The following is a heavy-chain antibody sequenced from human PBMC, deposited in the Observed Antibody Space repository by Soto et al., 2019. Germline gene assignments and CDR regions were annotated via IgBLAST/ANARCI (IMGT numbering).Heavy chain of an antibody. CDR2: IYRGGGT. CDR3: ARGWGSGWLEFFDS. V-gene: IGHV3-53*01. Sequence: EVQLVESGGGLIQPGGSLRLSCAASGFSVSGSYMGWVRQAPGKGLEWVSVIYRGGGTYYVDSVKGRFTISRDNSENTLDLQMNSLRADDTAVYYWARGWGSGWLEFFDSWGQGALVTVSS. J-gene: IGHJ4*02. D-gene: IGHD6-19*01. CDR1: GFSVSGSY.